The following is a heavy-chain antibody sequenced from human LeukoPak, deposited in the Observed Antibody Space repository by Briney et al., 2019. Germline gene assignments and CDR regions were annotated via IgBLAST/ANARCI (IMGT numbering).Heavy chain of an antibody. CDR3: ASRVHDYGDDAFDL. CDR1: GYTFTSYG. CDR2: INGDSGDT. D-gene: IGHD4-17*01. Sequence: ASVKVSCKASGYTFTSYGVHRVRQAPGQRLEWMGWINGDSGDTKYSHRFQGRVTITRDTSASTAYMDLSNLRSEDTAVYYCASRVHDYGDDAFDLWGQGTMVTVSS. J-gene: IGHJ3*01. V-gene: IGHV1-3*01.